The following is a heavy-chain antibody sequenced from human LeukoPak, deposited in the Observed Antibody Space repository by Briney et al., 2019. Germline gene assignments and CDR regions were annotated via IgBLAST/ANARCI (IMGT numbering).Heavy chain of an antibody. CDR2: IYSGGST. D-gene: IGHD3-22*01. CDR1: GFTVSGNY. CDR3: ASSYYDSSGYYQVGYFDY. V-gene: IGHV3-66*02. J-gene: IGHJ4*02. Sequence: GSLRLSCAASGFTVSGNYMSWVRQAPGKGLEWVPVIYSGGSTYYADSVKGRFTISRDNSKNTLYLQMNSLRAEDTAVYYCASSYYDSSGYYQVGYFDYWGQGTLVTVSS.